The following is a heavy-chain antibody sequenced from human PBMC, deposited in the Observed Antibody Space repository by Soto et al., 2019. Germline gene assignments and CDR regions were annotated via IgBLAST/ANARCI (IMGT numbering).Heavy chain of an antibody. CDR3: AKDQENCTNGVCPDYYGMDV. V-gene: IGHV3-23*01. Sequence: GSLRLSCAASGFTFSSYAMSWVRQAPGKGLEWVSAISGSGGSTYYADSVKGRFTISRDNSKNTLYLQMNSLRAEDTAVYYCAKDQENCTNGVCPDYYGMDVWGQGTTVTVSS. CDR1: GFTFSSYA. CDR2: ISGSGGST. J-gene: IGHJ6*02. D-gene: IGHD2-8*01.